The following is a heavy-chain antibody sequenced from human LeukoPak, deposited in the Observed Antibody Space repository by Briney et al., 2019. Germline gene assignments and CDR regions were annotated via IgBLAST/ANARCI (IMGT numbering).Heavy chain of an antibody. CDR1: GYTFTGYY. J-gene: IGHJ6*03. CDR2: INPNSGGT. CDR3: ARDLSFLGTPSTHYYYMDV. D-gene: IGHD2-15*01. Sequence: ASVKVSCKASGYTFTGYYMHWVRQAPGQGLEWMGWINPNSGGTNYAQKFQGRVTMTRDTSISTAYMELSRLRSDDTAVYYCARDLSFLGTPSTHYYYMDVWGKGTTVTVSS. V-gene: IGHV1-2*02.